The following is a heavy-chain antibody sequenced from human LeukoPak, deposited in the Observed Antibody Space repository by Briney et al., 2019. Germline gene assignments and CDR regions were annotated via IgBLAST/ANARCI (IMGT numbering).Heavy chain of an antibody. CDR1: GVSISSSNSY. D-gene: IGHD3-10*01. CDR3: ARRVDYGSGSYYQIDY. CDR2: IYYSGTT. Sequence: SETLSLTCTVSGVSISSSNSYWGWIRQPPGKGLEWIGSIYYSGTTYYNPSLKSRVTISVDTSTNQFSLKLSSVTAADTAMYYCARRVDYGSGSYYQIDYWGQGTLVTVSS. J-gene: IGHJ4*02. V-gene: IGHV4-39*01.